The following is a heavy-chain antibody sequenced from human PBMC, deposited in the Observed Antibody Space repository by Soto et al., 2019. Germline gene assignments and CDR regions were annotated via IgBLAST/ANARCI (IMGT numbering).Heavy chain of an antibody. D-gene: IGHD6-13*01. J-gene: IGHJ3*02. CDR2: IYYSGST. CDR3: AHAYRGIRLDAFDI. V-gene: IGHV4-39*01. CDR1: GGSISSSSYY. Sequence: SETLSLTCTVSGGSISSSSYYWGWIRQPPGKGLEWIGSIYYSGSTYYNPSLKSRVTISVDTSKNQFSLKLSSVTAADTAVYYCAHAYRGIRLDAFDIRGQGTMVTVSS.